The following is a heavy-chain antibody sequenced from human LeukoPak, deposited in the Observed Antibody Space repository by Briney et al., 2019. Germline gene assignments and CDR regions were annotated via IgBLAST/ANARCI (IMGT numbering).Heavy chain of an antibody. Sequence: PGGSLRFSCAASGFTFSSYAMSWVRQAPGKGLEWVSAISGSGGSTYYADSVKGRFTISRDNSKNTLYLQMNSLRAEDTAVYYCAKDQSTVCSSTSCRYYYFDYWGQGTLVTVSS. D-gene: IGHD2-2*01. J-gene: IGHJ4*02. V-gene: IGHV3-23*01. CDR3: AKDQSTVCSSTSCRYYYFDY. CDR1: GFTFSSYA. CDR2: ISGSGGST.